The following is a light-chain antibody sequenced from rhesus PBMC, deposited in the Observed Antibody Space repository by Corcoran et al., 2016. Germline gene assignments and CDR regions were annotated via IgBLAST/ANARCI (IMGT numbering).Light chain of an antibody. CDR2: KVS. V-gene: IGKV2-65*01. CDR3: MQYTHIPYG. J-gene: IGKJ2*01. CDR1: QSLAYSNGQTY. Sequence: DVVMTQSPLALPITPGQPASISCRPSQSLAYSNGQTYLSWFQQKPGQPPRLLVYKVSNRYSGVPDRFSGSGAGTDFTLKISRVKAEDVGIYCCMQYTHIPYGVGRRTKVEI.